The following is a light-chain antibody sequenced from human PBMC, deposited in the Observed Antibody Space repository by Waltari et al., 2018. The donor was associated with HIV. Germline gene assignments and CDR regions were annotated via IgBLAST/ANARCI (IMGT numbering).Light chain of an antibody. CDR3: QQSYNTLLT. CDR2: AAS. J-gene: IGKJ4*01. V-gene: IGKV1-39*01. CDR1: QNINTY. Sequence: IKMTQSPSSLSASVGDRVTITCRASQNINTYLNWYQQKPGKAPTLLIYAASTLQSGVPSRFSGSVSGTDFTLTISSLLPEDFATYYCQQSYNTLLTFGGGTKVEIK.